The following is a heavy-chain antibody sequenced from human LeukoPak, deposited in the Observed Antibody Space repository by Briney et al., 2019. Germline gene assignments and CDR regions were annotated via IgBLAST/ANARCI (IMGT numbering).Heavy chain of an antibody. CDR2: VIPIFGTA. CDR1: GGTFSSYA. Sequence: GASVKVSCKASGGTFSSYAISWVRQAPGQGLEWMGGVIPIFGTANYAQKFQGRVTITADESTSTAYMELSSLRSDDTAVYYCARDQEQWLSNWFDPWGQGTLVTVSS. V-gene: IGHV1-69*13. J-gene: IGHJ5*02. D-gene: IGHD6-19*01. CDR3: ARDQEQWLSNWFDP.